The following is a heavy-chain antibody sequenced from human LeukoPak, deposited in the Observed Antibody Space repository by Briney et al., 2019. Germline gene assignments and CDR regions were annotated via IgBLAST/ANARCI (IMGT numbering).Heavy chain of an antibody. CDR2: INHSGST. Sequence: SETLSLTCAVYGGSFSGYYWSWIRQPPGKGLEWIGEINHSGSTNYNPSLKSRVTISVDTSKNQFSLKLSSVTAADTAVYYCASLSPPANYYGSGRDYYYGMDVWGKGTTVTVSS. J-gene: IGHJ6*04. D-gene: IGHD3-10*01. CDR1: GGSFSGYY. V-gene: IGHV4-34*01. CDR3: ASLSPPANYYGSGRDYYYGMDV.